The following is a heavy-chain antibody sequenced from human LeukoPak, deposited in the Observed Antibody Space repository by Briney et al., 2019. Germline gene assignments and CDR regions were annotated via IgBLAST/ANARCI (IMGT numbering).Heavy chain of an antibody. D-gene: IGHD6-6*01. CDR3: AKLSIAARHFDY. CDR2: ISGSGSST. V-gene: IGHV3-21*01. CDR1: GFTFSSYG. Sequence: NPGGSLRLSCAASGFTFSSYGMHWVRQAPGKGLEWVSTISGSGSSTYYADSVKGRFTISRDNAKNSLYLQMSSLRAEDAAVYYCAKLSIAARHFDYWGQGTLVTVSS. J-gene: IGHJ4*02.